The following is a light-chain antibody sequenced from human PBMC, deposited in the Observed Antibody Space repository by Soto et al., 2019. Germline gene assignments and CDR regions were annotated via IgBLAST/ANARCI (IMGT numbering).Light chain of an antibody. CDR3: AAWDDSLNGVV. CDR1: RSNIGSHT. Sequence: QSVLTQPPSASGTPGQTIAISCSGVRSNIGSHTVNWYQQLPGTAPRLLIYSNTQRPLGVPDRVSGSKSGTSASLAITGLPSEYEGDYYCAAWDDSLNGVVFGGGTKVTVL. J-gene: IGLJ2*01. CDR2: SNT. V-gene: IGLV1-44*01.